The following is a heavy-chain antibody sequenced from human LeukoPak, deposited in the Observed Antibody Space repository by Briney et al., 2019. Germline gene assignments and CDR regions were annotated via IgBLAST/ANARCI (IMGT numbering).Heavy chain of an antibody. J-gene: IGHJ6*03. Sequence: GGSLRLSCAASGFTFSSYSMNWVRQAPGKGLEWVSSISSSSSYIYYADSVKGQFTISRDNAKNSLYLQMNSLRAEDTAVYYCAGSPTLFDPEGYYYYYMDVWGKGTTVTVSS. CDR2: ISSSSSYI. D-gene: IGHD3-9*01. CDR1: GFTFSSYS. V-gene: IGHV3-21*01. CDR3: AGSPTLFDPEGYYYYYMDV.